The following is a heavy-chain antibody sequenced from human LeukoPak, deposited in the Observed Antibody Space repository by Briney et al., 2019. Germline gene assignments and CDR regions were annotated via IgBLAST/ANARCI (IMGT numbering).Heavy chain of an antibody. CDR3: VRHGSGYTSSWYCPLDY. CDR1: GGSISSSSYY. D-gene: IGHD6-13*01. J-gene: IGHJ4*02. Sequence: SQTLSLTCTVSGGSISSSSYYWGWIRQPPGKGLEWIGNIYYSGITHYNPSFESRLTISVDTSKNQFSLKLSSVAAADTAVYYCVRHGSGYTSSWYCPLDYWGQGTLVTVSS. CDR2: IYYSGIT. V-gene: IGHV4-39*01.